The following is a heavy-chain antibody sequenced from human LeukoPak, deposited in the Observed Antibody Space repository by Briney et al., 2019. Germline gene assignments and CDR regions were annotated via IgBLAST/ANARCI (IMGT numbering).Heavy chain of an antibody. J-gene: IGHJ6*03. Sequence: GGSLRLSCAASGFMFEDYSMHWVRQAPGKSLEWVSVISWDGGSKYYADSVQGRFTISRDNSKNSLYLYMNSLRAEDTAFYYCAGSVVAGTGYYYYMDVWGKGTTVTVSS. D-gene: IGHD6-19*01. CDR1: GFMFEDYS. CDR2: ISWDGGSK. CDR3: AGSVVAGTGYYYYMDV. V-gene: IGHV3-43*01.